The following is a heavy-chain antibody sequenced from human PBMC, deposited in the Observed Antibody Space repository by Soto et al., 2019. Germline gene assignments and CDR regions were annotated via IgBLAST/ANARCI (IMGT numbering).Heavy chain of an antibody. J-gene: IGHJ4*02. V-gene: IGHV3-30*03. CDR1: GFIFNTYD. CDR2: ISYDANRK. Sequence: PGGSLRLSCAASGFIFNTYDMHWVRQAPDKGLEWVAVISYDANRKYYADSLKGRFTISRDNSKNTLYLQMNSLRPEDTAVYYCAAMTTVTTGFDYWGPGTLVTVSS. D-gene: IGHD4-4*01. CDR3: AAMTTVTTGFDY.